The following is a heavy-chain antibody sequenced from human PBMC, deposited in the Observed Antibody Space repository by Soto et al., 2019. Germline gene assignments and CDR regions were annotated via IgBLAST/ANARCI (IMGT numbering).Heavy chain of an antibody. D-gene: IGHD2-2*01. J-gene: IGHJ6*02. CDR2: IIHIFGTA. Sequence: AVKVSCKASGGTCSRYAISGVGQAGVRGVDWMGGIIHIFGTANYAQKFQGRVTITADESTSTAYMELSSLRSEDTAVYYCARFQGIVQASGVVPAAIYYYYYSAMDVWGQGTTVTVSS. V-gene: IGHV1-69*13. CDR3: ARFQGIVQASGVVPAAIYYYYYSAMDV. CDR1: GGTCSRYA.